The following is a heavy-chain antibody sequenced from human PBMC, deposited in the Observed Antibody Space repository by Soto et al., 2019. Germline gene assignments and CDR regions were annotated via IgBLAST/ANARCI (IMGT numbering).Heavy chain of an antibody. Sequence: QVQLVQSGAEVKKPGASVKVSCKAPGYIFPSSTISWVRQAPGQGLELMGWISAYNGNIKDAQKFQGRFTMTTDPSTSTAYMELRSLTSDDTAMYYCATANYGDNDYWGQGTLVTVSS. CDR2: ISAYNGNI. V-gene: IGHV1-18*01. D-gene: IGHD4-17*01. J-gene: IGHJ4*02. CDR1: GYIFPSST. CDR3: ATANYGDNDY.